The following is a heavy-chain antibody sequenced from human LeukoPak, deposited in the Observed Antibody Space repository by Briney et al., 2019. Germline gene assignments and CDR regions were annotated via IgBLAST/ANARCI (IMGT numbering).Heavy chain of an antibody. CDR2: IYYSGST. D-gene: IGHD3-10*01. Sequence: SETLFLTCTVSGDSISSNPYYWGWVRQPPGKGLEWIGGIYYSGSTYYNPSLKSRLTISVDTSKNHFSLKLSSVTAADTAVYYCARSYYFGSGSYRRGYCFDHWGQETLVTVSS. CDR1: GDSISSNPYY. CDR3: ARSYYFGSGSYRRGYCFDH. J-gene: IGHJ4*02. V-gene: IGHV4-39*02.